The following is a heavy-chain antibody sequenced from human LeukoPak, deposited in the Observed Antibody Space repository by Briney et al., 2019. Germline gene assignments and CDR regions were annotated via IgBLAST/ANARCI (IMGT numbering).Heavy chain of an antibody. CDR3: ARESELYYYDSSGYAVVWFDP. CDR2: IIPIFGTA. J-gene: IGHJ5*02. Sequence: ASVKVSCTASGGTFSSYAISWVRQAPGQGLEWMGGIIPIFGTANYAQKFQGRVTITADESTSTAYMELSSLRSEDTAVYYCARESELYYYDSSGYAVVWFDPWGQGTLVTVSS. CDR1: GGTFSSYA. V-gene: IGHV1-69*13. D-gene: IGHD3-22*01.